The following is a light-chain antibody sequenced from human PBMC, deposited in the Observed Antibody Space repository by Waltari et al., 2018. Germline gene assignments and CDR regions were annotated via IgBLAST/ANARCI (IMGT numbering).Light chain of an antibody. CDR1: QSISSN. Sequence: EIVMTQSPATLSVPPGGRATVSCRASQSISSNLAWYQQKPGLGPRLLIYGSSTRAPGIPARFSGSGSGTEFTLTISSLQSEDFAVYSCQQYNNWPPTFGGGTKVEIK. CDR3: QQYNNWPPT. V-gene: IGKV3-15*01. J-gene: IGKJ4*01. CDR2: GSS.